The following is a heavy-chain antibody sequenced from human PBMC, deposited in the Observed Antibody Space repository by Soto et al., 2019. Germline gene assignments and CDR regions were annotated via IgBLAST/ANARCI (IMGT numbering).Heavy chain of an antibody. CDR3: ARDSTRVVVVAEGAFDI. V-gene: IGHV3-66*01. CDR2: IYSGGST. Sequence: GGSLILSCAASGFTVSSNYMSWVRQAPGKGLEWVSVIYSGGSTYYADSVKGRFTISRDNSKNTLYLQMNSLRAEDTAVYYCARDSTRVVVVAEGAFDIWGQGTMVTVSS. CDR1: GFTVSSNY. D-gene: IGHD2-15*01. J-gene: IGHJ3*02.